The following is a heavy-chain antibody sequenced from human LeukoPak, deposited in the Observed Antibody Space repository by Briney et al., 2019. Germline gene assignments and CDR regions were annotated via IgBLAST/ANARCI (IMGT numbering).Heavy chain of an antibody. CDR2: TYYRSKWYN. CDR1: GDSVSSDSDT. J-gene: IGHJ4*02. CDR3: ARGQAASGRLFDY. V-gene: IGHV6-1*01. Sequence: SQTLSLTCAISGDSVSSDSDTWNWIRQSPSRGLEWLGRTYYRSKWYNDYAASVKSRITINPDTSKNQFSLQLNSVTPEDTAVYYCARGQAASGRLFDYCGQGTLVTVSS. D-gene: IGHD6-13*01.